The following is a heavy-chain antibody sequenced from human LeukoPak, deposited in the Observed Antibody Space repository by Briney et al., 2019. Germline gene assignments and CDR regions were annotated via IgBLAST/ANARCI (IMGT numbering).Heavy chain of an antibody. J-gene: IGHJ4*02. CDR2: IRSRGST. V-gene: IGHV4-59*01. CDR1: GGSINTNY. D-gene: IGHD3-16*01. CDR3: ARDVTPATL. Sequence: KASEALSLTCTVSGGSINTNYWSWIRQPPGKGLEWIGYIRSRGSTNFNPSLKRRVTISMDTSKNQFSLQLSSVTAADTAVYYCARDVTPATLWGQGTLVTVSS.